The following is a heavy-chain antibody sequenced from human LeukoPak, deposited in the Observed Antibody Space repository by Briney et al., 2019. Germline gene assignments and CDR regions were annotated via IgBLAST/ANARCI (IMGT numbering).Heavy chain of an antibody. CDR2: INHSGST. D-gene: IGHD5-18*01. Sequence: PSETLSLTCAVYGGSFSGYYWSWIRQPPGEGLEWIGEINHSGSTNYNPSLKSRVTISVDTSKNQFSLKLSSVTAADTAVYYCAIGYSYGLFDYWGQGTLVTVSS. CDR3: AIGYSYGLFDY. J-gene: IGHJ4*02. V-gene: IGHV4-34*01. CDR1: GGSFSGYY.